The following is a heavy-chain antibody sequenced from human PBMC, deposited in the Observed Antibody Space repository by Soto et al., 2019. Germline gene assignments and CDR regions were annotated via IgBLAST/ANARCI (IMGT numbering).Heavy chain of an antibody. D-gene: IGHD1-26*01. CDR1: GFTYSSYD. CDR3: ARDSYSGSYQFFY. CDR2: IRSSGGTT. Sequence: EVQLVESGGGLEQPGGYLRLSCAASGFTYSSYDMYWVRQAPGKGLEWVSYIRSSGGTTSYADSVKGRFTISRDNAKNPLYLQMNSLRAEDTAVYYCARDSYSGSYQFFYWGQGTLVTVSS. V-gene: IGHV3-48*01. J-gene: IGHJ4*02.